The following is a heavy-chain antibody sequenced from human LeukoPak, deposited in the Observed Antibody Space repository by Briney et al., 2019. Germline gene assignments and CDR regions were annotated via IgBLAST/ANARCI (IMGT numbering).Heavy chain of an antibody. Sequence: SETLSLTCSVSGGSISSYYWTWIRQPPGKALEYIAYISNGGSTNYNPSLKSRVTISADTPGNQVSLKLSSVTAADTAVYYCAALGGTYRYYIEYWGQGTLVTVSS. CDR2: ISNGGST. J-gene: IGHJ4*02. CDR1: GGSISSYY. CDR3: AALGGTYRYYIEY. D-gene: IGHD3-16*02. V-gene: IGHV4-4*09.